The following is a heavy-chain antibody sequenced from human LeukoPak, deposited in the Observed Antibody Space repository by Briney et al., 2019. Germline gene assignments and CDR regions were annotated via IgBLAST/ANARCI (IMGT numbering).Heavy chain of an antibody. CDR2: IYTSGST. D-gene: IGHD3-22*01. J-gene: IGHJ5*02. CDR1: GGSISSGSYY. CDR3: ARAGGVDYYDSSGYYGRTNWSDP. V-gene: IGHV4-61*02. Sequence: SQTLSLTCTVSGGSISSGSYYWSWIRQPAGKGLEWIGRIYTSGSTNYNPSLKSRVTISVDTSKNQFSLKLSSVTAADTAVYYCARAGGVDYYDSSGYYGRTNWSDPWGQGTLVTVSS.